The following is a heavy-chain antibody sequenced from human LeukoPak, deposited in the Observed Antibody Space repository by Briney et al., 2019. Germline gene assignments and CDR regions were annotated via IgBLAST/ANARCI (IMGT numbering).Heavy chain of an antibody. CDR2: ISYDGDNK. J-gene: IGHJ5*02. CDR3: ARGGNYSGGDSSNRVLFPGVTNWFEP. CDR1: GFTFSSYV. V-gene: IGHV3-30*04. Sequence: GGSLRLSCAASGFTFSSYVMHWVRQAPGKGLEWVSVISYDGDNKYYADSVKGRFTISRDNSKNTLYLQMNSLRAEDTAMYYCARGGNYSGGDSSNRVLFPGVTNWFEPCGQGAPVSVSS. D-gene: IGHD2-21*01.